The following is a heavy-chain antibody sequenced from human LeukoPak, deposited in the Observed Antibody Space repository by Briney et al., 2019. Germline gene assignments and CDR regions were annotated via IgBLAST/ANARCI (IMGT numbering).Heavy chain of an antibody. J-gene: IGHJ4*02. CDR2: IIPIFGTA. D-gene: IGHD2-2*01. CDR3: ASGPHCSSTSCYFSGYYFDY. V-gene: IGHV1-69*13. CDR1: GGTFSSYA. Sequence: SVTVSCKASGGTFSSYAISWVRQAPGQGLEWMGGIIPIFGTANYAQKFQDRVTITADESTSTAYMELSSLRSEDTAVYYCASGPHCSSTSCYFSGYYFDYWGQGTLVTVSS.